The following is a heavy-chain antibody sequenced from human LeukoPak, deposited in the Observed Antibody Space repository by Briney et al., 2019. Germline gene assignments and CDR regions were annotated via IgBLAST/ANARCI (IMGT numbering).Heavy chain of an antibody. J-gene: IGHJ4*02. CDR1: GFTFSSYI. D-gene: IGHD3-22*01. CDR2: ISSSSSYI. V-gene: IGHV3-21*01. CDR3: ARGHLSGYCDY. Sequence: GGSLRLSCAASGFTFSSYIMSWVRQAPGKGLEWVSSISSSSSYIYYADSVKGRFPISRDNAKTSLYLQMNSLRAEDTAVYYCARGHLSGYCDYWGQGTLVTVSS.